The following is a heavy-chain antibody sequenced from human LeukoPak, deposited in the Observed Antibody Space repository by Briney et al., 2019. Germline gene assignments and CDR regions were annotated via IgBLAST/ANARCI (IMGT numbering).Heavy chain of an antibody. CDR2: IYYSGST. Sequence: SETLSLTCTVSGGSISSYYWSWIRQPPGKGLEWIGYIYYSGSTNYNPSLKSRVTISVDTSKNQFSLKLTSVTAADTAVYYCARVLAVAGTGFDYWGQGILVTVSS. J-gene: IGHJ4*02. D-gene: IGHD6-19*01. CDR1: GGSISSYY. CDR3: ARVLAVAGTGFDY. V-gene: IGHV4-59*12.